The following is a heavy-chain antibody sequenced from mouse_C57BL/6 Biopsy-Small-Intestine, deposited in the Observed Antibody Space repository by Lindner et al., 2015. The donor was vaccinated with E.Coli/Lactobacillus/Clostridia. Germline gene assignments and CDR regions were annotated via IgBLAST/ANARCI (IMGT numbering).Heavy chain of an antibody. CDR3: ARASTLLMRRAFDF. V-gene: IGHV1-34*02. D-gene: IGHD3-1*01. CDR2: INPHSGAT. CDR1: GYSFTDHY. Sequence: SVKVSCKASGYSFTDHYIHWVRQAPGQGLEWMGWINPHSGATNFAQKFQGGVTMTSDTSSSTASLELNKLTPDDTAIFYCARASTLLMRRAFDFWGQGTLVTVSS. J-gene: IGHJ3*01.